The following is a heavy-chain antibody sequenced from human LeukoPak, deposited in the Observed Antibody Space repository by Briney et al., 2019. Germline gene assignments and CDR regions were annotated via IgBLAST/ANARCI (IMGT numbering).Heavy chain of an antibody. J-gene: IGHJ4*02. CDR3: AKTGVGTAEYYLDF. Sequence: PGGSLRLSCAASGFTFSSYGMSWVRQAPGKGLEWVAVISYDGSNKYYADSVKGRFTISRDNSKNTLYLQMNSLRAEDTAVYYLAKTGVGTAEYYLDFWGQGTLVTVSS. V-gene: IGHV3-30*18. CDR2: ISYDGSNK. D-gene: IGHD1-14*01. CDR1: GFTFSSYG.